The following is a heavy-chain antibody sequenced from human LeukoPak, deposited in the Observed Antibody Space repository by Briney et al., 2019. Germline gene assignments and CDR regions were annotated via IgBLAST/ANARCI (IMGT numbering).Heavy chain of an antibody. V-gene: IGHV1-2*02. J-gene: IGHJ4*02. Sequence: ASVKVSCKASGYTFTGYYMHWVRQAPGQGLEWMGWINPNSGGTNYAQKFQGRVTVTRDTSISTAYVELSRLRSDDTAVYYCARTYYYDSSGPVTDYWGQGTLVTVSS. CDR2: INPNSGGT. D-gene: IGHD3-22*01. CDR1: GYTFTGYY. CDR3: ARTYYYDSSGPVTDY.